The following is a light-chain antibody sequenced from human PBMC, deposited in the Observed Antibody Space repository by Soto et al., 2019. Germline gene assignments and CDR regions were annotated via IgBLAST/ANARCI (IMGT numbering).Light chain of an antibody. Sequence: QSVLTQPASVSGSPGQSITISCSGTSSDIGHYDYVSWYQQHPGKAPKLMIYHVTYRPSGVSNRYSGSKSGNSASLTISGLQADDGADYYCCSLTTSHTYVFGSGTKVTVL. CDR3: CSLTTSHTYV. V-gene: IGLV2-14*03. CDR2: HVT. CDR1: SSDIGHYDY. J-gene: IGLJ1*01.